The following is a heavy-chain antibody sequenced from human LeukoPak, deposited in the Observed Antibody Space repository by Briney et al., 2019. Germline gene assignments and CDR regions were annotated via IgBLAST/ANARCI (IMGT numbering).Heavy chain of an antibody. CDR2: IYSGGST. J-gene: IGHJ4*02. CDR3: AKEDDRRGFDY. D-gene: IGHD3-10*01. CDR1: GFTVSSNY. V-gene: IGHV3-53*01. Sequence: GGSLRLSCAASGFTVSSNYMSWVRQAPGKGLEWVSVIYSGGSTYYADSVKGRFTISRDNSKNTLYLQMNSLRAEDTAVYYCAKEDDRRGFDYWGQGTLVTVSS.